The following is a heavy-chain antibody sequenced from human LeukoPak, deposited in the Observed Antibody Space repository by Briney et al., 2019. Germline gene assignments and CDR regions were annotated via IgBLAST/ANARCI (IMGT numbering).Heavy chain of an antibody. CDR2: IPYDGSNK. Sequence: GGSLRLSCAASGFTFSSYGMHWVRQAPGKGLEWVAVIPYDGSNKYYADSVKGRFTISRDNSKNTLYLQMNSLRAEDTAVYYCAKDRAVAGFFDYWGQGTLVTVSS. V-gene: IGHV3-30*18. CDR3: AKDRAVAGFFDY. D-gene: IGHD6-19*01. CDR1: GFTFSSYG. J-gene: IGHJ4*02.